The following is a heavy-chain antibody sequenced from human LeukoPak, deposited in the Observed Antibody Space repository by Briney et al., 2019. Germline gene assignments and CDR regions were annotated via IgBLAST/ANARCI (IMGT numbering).Heavy chain of an antibody. CDR2: ISWNSGSI. Sequence: GGSLRLSCAASGFIFSSHNMNWVRQAPGKGLEWVSGISWNSGSIAYADSVKGRFTISRDNAKNSLYLQMNSLRAEDMALYYCAKDVSLGYCSGGSCYAHFDYWGQGTLVTVSS. CDR1: GFIFSSHN. D-gene: IGHD2-15*01. J-gene: IGHJ4*02. CDR3: AKDVSLGYCSGGSCYAHFDY. V-gene: IGHV3-9*03.